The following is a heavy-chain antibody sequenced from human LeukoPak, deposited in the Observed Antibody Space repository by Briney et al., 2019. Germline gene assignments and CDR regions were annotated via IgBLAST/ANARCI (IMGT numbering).Heavy chain of an antibody. CDR1: GFTFSSYA. D-gene: IGHD3-10*01. V-gene: IGHV3-23*01. J-gene: IGHJ4*02. Sequence: PGGSLRLSCAASGFTFSSYAMSWVRQAPGKGLEWVSAISGSGGSTYYADSVKGRFTISRDNSKNTLYLQMNSLRAEDMAVYYCAKDPDYYGSGSYYPFDYWGQGTLVTVSS. CDR3: AKDPDYYGSGSYYPFDY. CDR2: ISGSGGST.